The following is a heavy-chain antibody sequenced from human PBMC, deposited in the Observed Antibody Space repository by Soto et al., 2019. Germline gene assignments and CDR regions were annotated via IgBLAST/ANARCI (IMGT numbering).Heavy chain of an antibody. Sequence: ASVKVSCKASGYTFTSYDINWVRQATGQGREGMGWMNPNSGNTGYAPKFQGRVTMTRNTSISTAYMELSSLRSEDTAVYYCARVDYYGSGSYYNDYYYYYYMDVWGQGTTVTVSS. J-gene: IGHJ6*03. CDR1: GYTFTSYD. CDR3: ARVDYYGSGSYYNDYYYYYYMDV. D-gene: IGHD3-10*01. V-gene: IGHV1-8*01. CDR2: MNPNSGNT.